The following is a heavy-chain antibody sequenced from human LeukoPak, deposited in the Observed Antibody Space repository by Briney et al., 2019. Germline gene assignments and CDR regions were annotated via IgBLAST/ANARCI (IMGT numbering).Heavy chain of an antibody. D-gene: IGHD5-18*01. CDR2: ISSSSSYI. CDR1: GFTFSNYN. Sequence: PGGSLRLSCAVSGFTFSNYNMNWVRQAPGKGLEWVSSISSSSSYIYYADSEKGRFTISRDNAKNSLYLQMNSLRAEDTAVYYCAREGDTAMVTVDYWGQGTLVTVSS. CDR3: AREGDTAMVTVDY. J-gene: IGHJ4*02. V-gene: IGHV3-21*01.